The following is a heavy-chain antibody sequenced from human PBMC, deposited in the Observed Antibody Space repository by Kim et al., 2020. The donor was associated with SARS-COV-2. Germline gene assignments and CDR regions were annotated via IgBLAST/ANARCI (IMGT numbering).Heavy chain of an antibody. Sequence: ASVKVSCTASGYTFTSYDIHWVRQAAGQGLEWMGWLNPNSDKVVYAQQFQGRVTVSRNTSISTVYLELSSLRSEDSAVYYCARGPRKSTSPSSVGRKFYY. V-gene: IGHV1-8*01. D-gene: IGHD6-6*01. J-gene: IGHJ6*01. CDR1: GYTFTSYD. CDR3: ARGPRKSTSPSSVGRKFYY. CDR2: LNPNSDKV.